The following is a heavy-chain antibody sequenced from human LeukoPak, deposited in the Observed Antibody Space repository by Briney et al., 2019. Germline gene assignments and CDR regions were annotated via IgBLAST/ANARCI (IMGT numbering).Heavy chain of an antibody. D-gene: IGHD3-22*01. CDR3: ARDRDYYDSSGYYGYFQH. J-gene: IGHJ1*01. CDR1: GFTFSSYA. CDR2: ISYDGSNK. Sequence: GGSLRLSCAASGFTFSSYAMHWVRQAPGKGLEWVAVISYDGSNKYYADSVKGRFTISRDNSKNTLYLQMNSLRAEDTAVYYRARDRDYYDSSGYYGYFQHWGQGTLVTVSS. V-gene: IGHV3-30-3*01.